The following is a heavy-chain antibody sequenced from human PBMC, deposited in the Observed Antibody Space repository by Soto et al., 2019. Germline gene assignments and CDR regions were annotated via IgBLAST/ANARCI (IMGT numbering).Heavy chain of an antibody. J-gene: IGHJ5*02. D-gene: IGHD3-22*01. Sequence: SGPTLVNPTQTHTLTCSFSGFSLSVYGVRVIWFRQPPGETLEWLALIHWNDDKRYSPYLKSRLTITKDTSKNQVVLTLTNLDPLDTGTYFCAHTKDSSGFLTSWGQGILVTVSS. V-gene: IGHV2-5*01. CDR2: IHWNDDK. CDR1: GFSLSVYGVR. CDR3: AHTKDSSGFLTS.